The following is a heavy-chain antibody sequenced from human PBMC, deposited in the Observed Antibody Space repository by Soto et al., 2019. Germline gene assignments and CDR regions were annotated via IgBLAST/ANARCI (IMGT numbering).Heavy chain of an antibody. CDR2: LNPYSGAT. V-gene: IGHV1-8*01. D-gene: IGHD4-4*01. CDR3: ATAKRGTVSLLSA. Sequence: GASLKVSCKASGYTFTSYDINWVRQATGQGLEWMGWLNPYSGATTYGANYKGRINLTRDTSLSTSYMELIGLRSDDTAVYYCATAKRGTVSLLSAWGQGTLVTVSS. CDR1: GYTFTSYD. J-gene: IGHJ5*01.